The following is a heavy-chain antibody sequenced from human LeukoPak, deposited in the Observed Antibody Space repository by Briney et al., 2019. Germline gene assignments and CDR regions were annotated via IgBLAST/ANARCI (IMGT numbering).Heavy chain of an antibody. V-gene: IGHV3-30*02. Sequence: GGSLRLSCAASGFTFSTYGMHWVRQAPGKGLEWVTFIRFDGNNKYYADSVKGRFTISRDNSKNTLYLQMNSLRPEDTAVYYCAKDLAPTTTWGDYSDYWGQGTRVTVSS. J-gene: IGHJ4*02. CDR3: AKDLAPTTTWGDYSDY. CDR2: IRFDGNNK. D-gene: IGHD3-16*01. CDR1: GFTFSTYG.